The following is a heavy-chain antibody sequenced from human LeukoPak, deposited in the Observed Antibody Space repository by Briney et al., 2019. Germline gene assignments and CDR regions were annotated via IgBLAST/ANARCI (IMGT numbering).Heavy chain of an antibody. CDR3: AKAFSAAGSFDWFDP. J-gene: IGHJ5*02. Sequence: GGSLRLSCAASGFTFSSYSMNWVRQAPGKGLEWVSSISSSSSYIYYADSVKGRFTISRDNSKNTLYLQMNSLRAEDTAVYYCAKAFSAAGSFDWFDPWGQGTLVTVSS. D-gene: IGHD6-13*01. V-gene: IGHV3-21*04. CDR2: ISSSSSYI. CDR1: GFTFSSYS.